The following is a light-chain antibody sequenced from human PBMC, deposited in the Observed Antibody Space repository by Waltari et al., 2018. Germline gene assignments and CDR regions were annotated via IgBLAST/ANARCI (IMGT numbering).Light chain of an antibody. CDR2: GAS. J-gene: IGKJ4*01. CDR1: QSVGSN. V-gene: IGKV3-15*01. Sequence: EIVMTQSPATLSGSPGERATISCRASQSVGSNLAWYQQKPGQAPRLLISGASTGSTGVPARFSGSGSGTEFTLTISSLQSEDFAIYYCQQHNNWPLTFGGGTKVESK. CDR3: QQHNNWPLT.